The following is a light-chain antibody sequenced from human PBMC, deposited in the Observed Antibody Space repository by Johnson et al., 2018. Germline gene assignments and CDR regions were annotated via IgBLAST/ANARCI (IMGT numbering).Light chain of an antibody. J-gene: IGLJ1*01. V-gene: IGLV1-51*02. Sequence: QSVLTQPPSVSAAPGQKVTISCSGSSSNIGINYVSWYQQLPGTAPKLLIYENNKRPSGIPYRFSGSKSGTSATLGITGLQTGDEADYYCGTWDSSLSAGNVFGTGTKVTVL. CDR3: GTWDSSLSAGNV. CDR1: SSNIGINY. CDR2: ENN.